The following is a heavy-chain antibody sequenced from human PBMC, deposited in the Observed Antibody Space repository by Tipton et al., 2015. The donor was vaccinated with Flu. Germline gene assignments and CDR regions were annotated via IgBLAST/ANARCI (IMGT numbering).Heavy chain of an antibody. CDR2: ISPGHSDT. CDR3: VRAYCSGSRCQRYFYGMDV. V-gene: IGHV5-51*03. Sequence: VQLVQSGAEVKKPGESLKISCKGSGYTFINYWIGWVRQMPGKGLEWMGIISPGHSDTRYSPSFEGQVTISADWSISTAYLQWSSLKASDTAVYYCVRAYCSGSRCQRYFYGMDVWGQGTTVTVSS. J-gene: IGHJ6*02. CDR1: GYTFINYW. D-gene: IGHD2-15*01.